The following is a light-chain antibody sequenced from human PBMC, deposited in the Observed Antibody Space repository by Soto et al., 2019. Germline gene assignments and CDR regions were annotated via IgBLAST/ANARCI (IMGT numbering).Light chain of an antibody. CDR2: DAS. CDR1: QTLGSN. V-gene: IGKV3-15*01. J-gene: IGKJ4*01. Sequence: ELVMTQSPATLSVSPGERATLSCRASQTLGSNVAWYQQKPGQAPRLLIYDASTTASGAPARFSGSGSGTEFTLTITSLQSEDCALYYCQHYKTWPLSFGGGTRVEI. CDR3: QHYKTWPLS.